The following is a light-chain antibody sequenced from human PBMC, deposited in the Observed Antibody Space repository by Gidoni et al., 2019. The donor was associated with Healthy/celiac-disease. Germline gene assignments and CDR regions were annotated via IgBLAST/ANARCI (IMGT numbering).Light chain of an antibody. J-gene: IGKJ4*01. CDR2: GAS. CDR1: QSVSRSY. CDR3: QQYGSSPLT. Sequence: EIVLTQSPGTLSFSPGERATLSCRASQSVSRSYLAWYQQKPGRAPRLLIYGASSRATGIPDRFSGSGSGTDFTLTISRLEPEDFAVYYCQQYGSSPLTFGGGTKVEIK. V-gene: IGKV3-20*01.